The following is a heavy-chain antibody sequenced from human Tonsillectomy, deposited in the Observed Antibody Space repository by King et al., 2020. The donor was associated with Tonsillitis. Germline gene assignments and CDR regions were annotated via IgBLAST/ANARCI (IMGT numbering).Heavy chain of an antibody. CDR1: GFTFSSYA. D-gene: IGHD6-13*01. V-gene: IGHV3-30-3*01. J-gene: IGHJ4*02. CDR3: AREPNSGSWLFDY. Sequence: QLVQSGGGVVQPGRSLRLSCAASGFTFSSYAMHWVRQAPGKGLEWVAVISYDGSNKYYADSVKGRFTISRDNSKNTLYLQMNSLRAKDTAVYYCAREPNSGSWLFDYWGQGTLVTVSS. CDR2: ISYDGSNK.